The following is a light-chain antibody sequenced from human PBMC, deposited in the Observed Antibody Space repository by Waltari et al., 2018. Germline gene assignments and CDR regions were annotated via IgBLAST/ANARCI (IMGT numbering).Light chain of an antibody. Sequence: DIVMTQSPDSLAVSLGERATINCKSSQSVLFSSNNLNYLAWYQQKPEQPPKLLIYWSATRESGVPDRFSGSGSGTDFTLTISSLQAEDVAVYYCQQFYSTPYTFGQGTKLEIK. V-gene: IGKV4-1*01. CDR1: QSVLFSSNNLNY. J-gene: IGKJ2*01. CDR3: QQFYSTPYT. CDR2: WSA.